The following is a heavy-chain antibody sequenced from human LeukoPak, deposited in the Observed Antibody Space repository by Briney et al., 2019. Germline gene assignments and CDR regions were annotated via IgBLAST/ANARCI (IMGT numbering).Heavy chain of an antibody. D-gene: IGHD6-19*01. CDR1: GFTFSSYA. Sequence: GGSLRLSCAASGFTFSSYAMSWVRQAPGKGLEWVSTISGSGSGGSTYYADSVKGRFTISRDNSKDTLFLQMNSLRAEDTAVYYCAKLLAVTNSYYFNYWGQGTLVTISS. CDR2: ISGSGSGGST. J-gene: IGHJ4*02. V-gene: IGHV3-23*01. CDR3: AKLLAVTNSYYFNY.